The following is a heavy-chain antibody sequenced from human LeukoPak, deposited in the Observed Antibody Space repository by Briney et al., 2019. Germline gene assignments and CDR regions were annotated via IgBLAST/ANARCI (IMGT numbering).Heavy chain of an antibody. Sequence: GGSLRPSFAASGSTLITYTMNWVRQAQGKGLEWVSSITASRTAIYSADSVKGRFTISRDNAKNSLYLQMNSLRAEDTAVYYCARERWRQRTTVVTSSYYMDVWGKGTAVTVSS. D-gene: IGHD4-23*01. J-gene: IGHJ6*03. CDR2: ITASRTAI. CDR3: ARERWRQRTTVVTSSYYMDV. V-gene: IGHV3-21*01. CDR1: GSTLITYT.